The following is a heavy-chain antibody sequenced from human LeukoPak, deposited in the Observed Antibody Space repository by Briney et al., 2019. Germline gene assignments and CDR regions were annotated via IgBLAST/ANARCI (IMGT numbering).Heavy chain of an antibody. CDR1: GFTFSSYA. Sequence: SGGSLRLSCAASGFTFSSYAMSWVRQAPGKGLEWVSAISGSGGSTYYADSVKGRFTISRDNSKNTLYLQMNSLRAEDTAVYYCAKDSARLYSSSGTWGQGTLVTVSS. CDR3: AKDSARLYSSSGT. J-gene: IGHJ4*02. V-gene: IGHV3-23*01. D-gene: IGHD6-6*01. CDR2: ISGSGGST.